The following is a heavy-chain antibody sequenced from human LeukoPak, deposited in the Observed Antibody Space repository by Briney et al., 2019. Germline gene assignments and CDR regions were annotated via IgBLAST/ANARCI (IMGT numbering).Heavy chain of an antibody. D-gene: IGHD1-26*01. J-gene: IGHJ6*03. CDR3: ARCLVPYSGSYYIYYYYYMDV. Sequence: GESLKISCKGSGYSFNTHWIGWVRQMPGKGLEWMGIIYPGDSDTRYSPSFQGQVTISADKSISTAYLQWSSLKASDTAMYYCARCLVPYSGSYYIYYYYYMDVWGKGTTVTVSS. CDR2: IYPGDSDT. CDR1: GYSFNTHW. V-gene: IGHV5-51*01.